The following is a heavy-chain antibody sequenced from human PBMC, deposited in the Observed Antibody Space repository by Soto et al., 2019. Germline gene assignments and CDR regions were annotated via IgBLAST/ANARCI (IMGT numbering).Heavy chain of an antibody. CDR3: AKSRIWVTGYCFYY. CDR1: GFTFSSYA. J-gene: IGHJ4*02. Sequence: GGSLRLSCAASGFTFSSYAMSWVRQAPGKGLEWVSAISGSGGSTYYADSVKGRFTISRDNSKNTLYLQMNKLKTEDTAINFCAKSRIWVTGYCFYYWGQGTLVTVS. CDR2: ISGSGGST. V-gene: IGHV3-23*01. D-gene: IGHD1-20*01.